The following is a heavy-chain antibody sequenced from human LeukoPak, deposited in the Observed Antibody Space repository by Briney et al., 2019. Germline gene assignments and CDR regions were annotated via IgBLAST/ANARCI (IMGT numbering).Heavy chain of an antibody. CDR3: ARVSSFIAGYPDY. CDR2: IYHSGST. J-gene: IGHJ4*02. CDR1: GGSISSGGYY. Sequence: PSQTLSLTCTVSGGSISSGGYYWSWIRQPPGKGLEWIGYIYHSGSTYYNPSLKSRVTISVDRSKNQFSLKLSSVTAADTAVYYCARVSSFIAGYPDYWGQGALVTVSS. V-gene: IGHV4-30-2*01. D-gene: IGHD6-13*01.